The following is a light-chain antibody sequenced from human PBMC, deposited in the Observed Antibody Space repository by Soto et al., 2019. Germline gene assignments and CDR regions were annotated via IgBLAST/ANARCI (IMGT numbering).Light chain of an antibody. V-gene: IGKV1-5*01. CDR1: HSISNW. Sequence: DIQMTQSPSTLSASVGDRVIITCRASHSISNWLAWYQQKPGKAPKLLIYDASSLESGVPPRFSGSGSETEFTLTITSLQPGDFATYYCQQYKSYRTFGQGTKVDI. J-gene: IGKJ1*01. CDR2: DAS. CDR3: QQYKSYRT.